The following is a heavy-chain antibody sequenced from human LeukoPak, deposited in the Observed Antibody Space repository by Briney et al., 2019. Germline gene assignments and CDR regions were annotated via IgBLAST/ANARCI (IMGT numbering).Heavy chain of an antibody. CDR2: ISAYNGNT. CDR3: ARAYYDSSGYYRGGVGY. D-gene: IGHD3-22*01. CDR1: GGTFSSYA. V-gene: IGHV1-18*01. Sequence: ASVKVSCKASGGTFSSYAISWVRQAPGQGLEWMGWISAYNGNTNYAQKLQGRVTMTTDTSTSTAYMELRSLRSDDTAVYYCARAYYDSSGYYRGGVGYWGQGTLVTVSS. J-gene: IGHJ4*02.